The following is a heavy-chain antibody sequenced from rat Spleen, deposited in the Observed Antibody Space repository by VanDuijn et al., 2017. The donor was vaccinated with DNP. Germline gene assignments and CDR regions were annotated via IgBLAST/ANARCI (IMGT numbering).Heavy chain of an antibody. D-gene: IGHD4-3*01. CDR1: GLSLTSYG. Sequence: QVQLKESGPGLVQPSQTLSLTCTVSGLSLTSYGVHWVRQPPGKGLEWVGAIWSGGSTDYNSALKSRLSISRDTSKSQVFLKMNSLQTEDTAIYFCTRSLGVGPDYWGQGVMVTVSS. V-gene: IGHV2-1*01. J-gene: IGHJ2*01. CDR3: TRSLGVGPDY. CDR2: IWSGGST.